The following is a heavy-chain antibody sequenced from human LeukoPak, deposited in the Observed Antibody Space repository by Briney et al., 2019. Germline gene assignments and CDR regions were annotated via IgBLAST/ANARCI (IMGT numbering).Heavy chain of an antibody. J-gene: IGHJ6*02. Sequence: GGSLRLSCAASGFTVSSNYMSWVRQAPGKGLEWVSVIYSGGSTYYADSVRGRFTISRDNSKNTLYLQMNSLRAEDTAVYYCAKGALLWFGELLSLPDYYYYGMDVWGQGTTVTVSS. CDR3: AKGALLWFGELLSLPDYYYYGMDV. CDR1: GFTVSSNY. V-gene: IGHV3-53*01. D-gene: IGHD3-10*01. CDR2: IYSGGST.